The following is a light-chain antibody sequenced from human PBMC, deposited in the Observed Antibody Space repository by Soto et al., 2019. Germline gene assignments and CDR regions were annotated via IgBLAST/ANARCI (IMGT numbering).Light chain of an antibody. V-gene: IGLV1-44*01. Sequence: QSVLTQPPSASGTPGQRVTISCSGSSSNIGKNSVNWYQQFPGTAPKLLIYRNNQRPSGVPDRFSGSKSGTSASLAISGLHSEDEADYYCQSYDSSLSGYVFGTGTKLTVL. CDR3: QSYDSSLSGYV. CDR2: RNN. J-gene: IGLJ1*01. CDR1: SSNIGKNS.